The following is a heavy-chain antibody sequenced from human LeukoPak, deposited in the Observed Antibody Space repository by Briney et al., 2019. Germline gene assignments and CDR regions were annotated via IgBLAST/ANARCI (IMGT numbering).Heavy chain of an antibody. V-gene: IGHV1-8*01. CDR3: ARGRHPGPTWISEY. CDR1: GYTFTSYD. CDR2: MNPNSGNT. Sequence: GASVKVSCKASGYTFTSYDINWVRQATGQGLERMGWMNPNSGNTGYAQKFQGRVTMTRNTSISTAYMELSSLRSEDTAVYYCARGRHPGPTWISEYWGQGTLVTVSS. D-gene: IGHD5-12*01. J-gene: IGHJ4*02.